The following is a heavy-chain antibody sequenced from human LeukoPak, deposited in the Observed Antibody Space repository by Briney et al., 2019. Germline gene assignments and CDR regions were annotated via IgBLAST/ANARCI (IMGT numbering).Heavy chain of an antibody. V-gene: IGHV3-23*01. J-gene: IGHJ3*02. CDR1: GFSFSTYA. CDR3: AKGFRGAATDAFHI. D-gene: IGHD3-10*01. CDR2: ISGDGEST. Sequence: GGSLRLSCAASGFSFSTYAMNWVRQAPGKGLEWVSLISGDGESTYADSVKGRFTLSRDNSKRMLYLQMNSLRAEDTAVYYCAKGFRGAATDAFHIWGQGTMVTVSS.